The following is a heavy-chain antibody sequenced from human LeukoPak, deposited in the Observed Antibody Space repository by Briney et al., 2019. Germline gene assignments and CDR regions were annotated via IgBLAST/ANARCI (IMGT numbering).Heavy chain of an antibody. Sequence: GGSLRLSCAASGFTFSSYEMNWVRQAPGKGLEWVSYISSSGSTIYHADSVKGRFTISRDNAKNSLYLQMNSLRAEDTAVYYCAREGPYYDFWSGYFTASPFDYWGQGTLVTVSS. CDR3: AREGPYYDFWSGYFTASPFDY. CDR2: ISSSGSTI. V-gene: IGHV3-48*03. D-gene: IGHD3-3*01. CDR1: GFTFSSYE. J-gene: IGHJ4*02.